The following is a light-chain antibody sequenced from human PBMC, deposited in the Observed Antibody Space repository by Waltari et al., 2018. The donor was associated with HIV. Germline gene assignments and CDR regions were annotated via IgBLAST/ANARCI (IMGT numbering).Light chain of an antibody. Sequence: QSALTQPRSVSGSPGQSVTISCTGTSSDVGGYNYVSWYQQHPGKAPKLMIYDVSKRPSGVPDSFSGSKSGNTASLTISGLQAEDEADYYCCSYAGSYTLGVFGGGTKLTVL. CDR1: SSDVGGYNY. CDR2: DVS. J-gene: IGLJ2*01. V-gene: IGLV2-11*01. CDR3: CSYAGSYTLGV.